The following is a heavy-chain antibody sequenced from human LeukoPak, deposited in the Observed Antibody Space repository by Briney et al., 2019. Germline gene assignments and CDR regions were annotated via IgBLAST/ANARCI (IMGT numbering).Heavy chain of an antibody. V-gene: IGHV3-33*01. CDR1: GFTFSNYG. CDR2: IWYDGSNK. Sequence: GGSLRISCAASGFTFSNYGTHWVRQAPGKGLEWVAVIWYDGSNKYYADSVKGRFTISRDNSKNTLYLQMNSLRAEDTAVYYCARDRGSGTEYFDYWGQGTLVTVSS. J-gene: IGHJ4*02. CDR3: ARDRGSGTEYFDY. D-gene: IGHD2-15*01.